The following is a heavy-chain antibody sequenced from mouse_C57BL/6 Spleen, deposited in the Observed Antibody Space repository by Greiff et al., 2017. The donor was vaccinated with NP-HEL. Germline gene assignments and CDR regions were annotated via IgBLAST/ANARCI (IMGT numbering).Heavy chain of an antibody. CDR1: GFNIKDYY. D-gene: IGHD2-1*01. CDR3: TTCTYGIYYAMDY. CDR2: IDPEDGDT. V-gene: IGHV14-1*01. Sequence: VQLQQSGAELVRPGASVKLSCTASGFNIKDYYMHWVKQRPEQGLEWIGRIDPEDGDTEYAPKFQGKATMTADTSSNTAYLQLSSLTSEDTAVYYCTTCTYGIYYAMDYWGQGTSVTVSS. J-gene: IGHJ4*01.